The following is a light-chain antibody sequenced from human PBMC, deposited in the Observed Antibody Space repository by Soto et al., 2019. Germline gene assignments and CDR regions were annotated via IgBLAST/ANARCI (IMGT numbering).Light chain of an antibody. V-gene: IGLV2-11*01. Sequence: QSALTQPRSLSGSPGQSVTISCTGTSSDVGDYDYVSWYQLHPGKAPKFMIYDVSKRPSGVPDRFSGSKSGNTASLTISGLQAEDEADYYCCSYAGTYTGVFGGGTKLTVL. J-gene: IGLJ3*02. CDR3: CSYAGTYTGV. CDR1: SSDVGDYDY. CDR2: DVS.